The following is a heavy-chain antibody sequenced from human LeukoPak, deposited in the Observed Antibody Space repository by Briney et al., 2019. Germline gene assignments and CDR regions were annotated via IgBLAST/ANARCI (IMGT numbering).Heavy chain of an antibody. D-gene: IGHD6-19*01. V-gene: IGHV3-74*01. Sequence: GGSLRLSCAASGFTFSSYWMHGVRQAPGKGLVWVSRINSDGSSTSYADSVKGRFTISRDNAKNTLYLQMNSLRAEDTAVYYCATETEQWLVRQLDYWGQGTLVTVSS. J-gene: IGHJ4*02. CDR3: ATETEQWLVRQLDY. CDR2: INSDGSST. CDR1: GFTFSSYW.